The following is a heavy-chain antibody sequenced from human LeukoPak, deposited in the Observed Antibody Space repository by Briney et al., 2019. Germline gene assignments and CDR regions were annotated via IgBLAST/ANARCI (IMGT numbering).Heavy chain of an antibody. J-gene: IGHJ5*02. V-gene: IGHV3-72*01. CDR2: TRNKANSYTT. CDR3: GRDPWFDP. Sequence: PGGSLRLSCAASGFTFSDHYMDWVRQAPGKGLEWVGRTRNKANSYTTEYAASVKGRFTISRDDSKNSLYLQMNSLKTEDTAVYYCGRDPWFDPWGQGTLVTVSS. CDR1: GFTFSDHY.